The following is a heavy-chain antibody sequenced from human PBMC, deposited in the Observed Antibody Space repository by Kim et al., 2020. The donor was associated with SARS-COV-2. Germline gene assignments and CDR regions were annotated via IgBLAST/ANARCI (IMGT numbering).Heavy chain of an antibody. V-gene: IGHV1-46*01. J-gene: IGHJ4*01. D-gene: IGHD4-17*01. CDR1: GYTFTSYY. CDR2: INPSGGST. Sequence: ASVKVSCKASGYTFTSYYMHWVRQAPGQGLEWMGIINPSGGSTSYAQKFQGRVTMTRDTSTSTVYMELSSLRSEDTAVYYCARGVTDYGDYADFDYWGHGTLVTVSS. CDR3: ARGVTDYGDYADFDY.